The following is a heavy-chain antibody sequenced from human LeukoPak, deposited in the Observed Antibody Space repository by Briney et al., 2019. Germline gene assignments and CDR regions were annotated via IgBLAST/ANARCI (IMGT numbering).Heavy chain of an antibody. CDR1: GFTFSSYS. CDR2: ISSSSYI. J-gene: IGHJ4*02. D-gene: IGHD3-3*01. CDR3: ARDFSTYYDFWSGPRSPTPFDY. V-gene: IGHV3-21*01. Sequence: GGSLRLSCAASGFTFSSYSMNWVRQAPGKGLEWVSSISSSSYIYYADSVKGRFTISRDNAKNSLYLQMNSLRAEDTAVYYCARDFSTYYDFWSGPRSPTPFDYWGQGTLVTVSS.